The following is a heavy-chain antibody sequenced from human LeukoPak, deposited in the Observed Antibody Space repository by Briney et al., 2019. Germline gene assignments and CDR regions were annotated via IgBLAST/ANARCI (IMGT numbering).Heavy chain of an antibody. Sequence: SETLSLTCTVSGGSISSYYWSWVRQPPGKGLEWVGYIYYIVSTNYNPSLKRRVTISVDTSKNQFSLKLSSVTAADTAVYYCARALGAYCSGGSCYSGYTGWFDPWGQGTLVTVSS. D-gene: IGHD2-15*01. CDR3: ARALGAYCSGGSCYSGYTGWFDP. CDR2: IYYIVST. V-gene: IGHV4-59*01. CDR1: GGSISSYY. J-gene: IGHJ5*02.